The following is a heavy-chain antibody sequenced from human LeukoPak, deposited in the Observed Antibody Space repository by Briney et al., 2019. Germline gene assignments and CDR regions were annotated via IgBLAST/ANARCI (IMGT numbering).Heavy chain of an antibody. J-gene: IGHJ4*02. V-gene: IGHV4-4*07. CDR3: ARGPPPDLDY. Sequence: PSETLSLTCTVSGGSIGSYYWSWIRQPPGKGLEWIGRIHPSGSTNYNPSLKSRVTLSVDTSKNQFSLKLSSVTAADTAVYYCARGPPPDLDYWGRGTLVTVSS. CDR1: GGSIGSYY. CDR2: IHPSGST.